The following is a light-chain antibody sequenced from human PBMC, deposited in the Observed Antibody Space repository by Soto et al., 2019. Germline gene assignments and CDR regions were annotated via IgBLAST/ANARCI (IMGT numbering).Light chain of an antibody. Sequence: EVVLTQSPGTLSLSPGERATLSCRASQAVSSILLAWYQQKPGQAPRLLIYGASSRATGIPDRFSGSGSGTDFTLTACRLEPEDFAVYYCQQHGTSPIFGGGTKVEIK. CDR2: GAS. J-gene: IGKJ4*01. CDR1: QAVSSIL. CDR3: QQHGTSPI. V-gene: IGKV3-20*01.